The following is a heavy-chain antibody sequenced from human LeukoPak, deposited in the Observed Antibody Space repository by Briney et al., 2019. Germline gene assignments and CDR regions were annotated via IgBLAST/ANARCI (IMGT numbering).Heavy chain of an antibody. J-gene: IGHJ4*02. CDR2: MNPNSGNT. CDR1: GYTFTSYD. CDR3: ARAFTGYSSGWPSGH. V-gene: IGHV1-8*01. D-gene: IGHD6-19*01. Sequence: ASVKVSCKASGYTFTSYDINWVRQATGQGLEWMGWMNPNSGNTGYAQKFQGRVTMTRNTSVGTAYMELSSLRSEDTAVYYCARAFTGYSSGWPSGHWGQGTLVTVSS.